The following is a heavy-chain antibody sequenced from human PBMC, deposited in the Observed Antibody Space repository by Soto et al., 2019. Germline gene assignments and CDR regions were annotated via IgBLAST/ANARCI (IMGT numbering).Heavy chain of an antibody. CDR3: SKDHIVVVPAAIRLYYFDY. Sequence: GGSLRLSCAASGFTFSSYAMSWVRQAPGKGLDWFSAISGSGGSTFYADSVKGRFTISRDNSKNTLYLQMNSLRAEDTAVYYCSKDHIVVVPAAIRLYYFDYWGQGTLVTVSS. CDR1: GFTFSSYA. V-gene: IGHV3-23*01. D-gene: IGHD2-2*01. CDR2: ISGSGGST. J-gene: IGHJ4*02.